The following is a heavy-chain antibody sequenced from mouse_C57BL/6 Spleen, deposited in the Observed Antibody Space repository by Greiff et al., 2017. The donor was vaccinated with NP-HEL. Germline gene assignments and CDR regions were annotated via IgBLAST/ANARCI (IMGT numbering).Heavy chain of an antibody. Sequence: EVTLVESGGGLVQPKGSLKLSCAASGFSFNTYAMNWVRQAPGKGLEWVARIRSKSNNYATYYDDSVKDRFTISRDDSESRLHLQMNNLKTEDTAMYYCVRQYYSNYVDYWGQGTSVTVSS. CDR3: VRQYYSNYVDY. D-gene: IGHD2-5*01. J-gene: IGHJ4*01. CDR1: GFSFNTYA. V-gene: IGHV10-1*01. CDR2: IRSKSNNYAT.